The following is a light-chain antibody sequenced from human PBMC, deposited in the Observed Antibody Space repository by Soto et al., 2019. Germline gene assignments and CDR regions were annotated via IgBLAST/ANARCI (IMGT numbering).Light chain of an antibody. J-gene: IGKJ3*01. V-gene: IGKV1-9*01. CDR2: GAS. CDR1: QGISTY. Sequence: DIQLTQSPSLLSASVGDRVTVTCRASQGISTYLAWYQQQPGKAPKLLIYGASTLQSGVPSRFSGSGSGTEFTLTISSLQPEDFATYYCQQLNSDSFTFGPGTKVDIK. CDR3: QQLNSDSFT.